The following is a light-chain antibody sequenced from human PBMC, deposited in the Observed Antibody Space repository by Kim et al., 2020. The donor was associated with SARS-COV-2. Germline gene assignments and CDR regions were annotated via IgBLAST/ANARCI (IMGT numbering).Light chain of an antibody. CDR1: QDVKNI. V-gene: IGKV1-13*02. CDR2: AAS. J-gene: IGKJ5*01. CDR3: QQLESYPIT. Sequence: VGDSATITCRTSQDVKNILAWYQQKPGKPPKLLIYAASTLHSGVPSRFSGSGSGTDFTLTISSLQPEDFATYFCQQLESYPITFGQGTRLEIK.